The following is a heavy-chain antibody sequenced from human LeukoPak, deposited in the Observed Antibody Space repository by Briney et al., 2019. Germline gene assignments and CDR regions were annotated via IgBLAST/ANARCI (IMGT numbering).Heavy chain of an antibody. CDR2: ISSSGSTI. CDR1: GFTFIRYE. CDR3: ASLVTTMVRGVIRDY. J-gene: IGHJ4*02. D-gene: IGHD3-10*01. Sequence: PGGSLILSWAASGFTFIRYEMNWVLQAPGKGLDWVSYISSSGSTIYYADSVKGRFTISRDNAKNSLYLQMSSLRAEDTAVYYCASLVTTMVRGVIRDYWGQGTLVTVSS. V-gene: IGHV3-48*03.